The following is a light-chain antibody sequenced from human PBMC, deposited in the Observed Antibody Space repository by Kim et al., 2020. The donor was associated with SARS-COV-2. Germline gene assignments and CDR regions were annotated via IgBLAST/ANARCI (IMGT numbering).Light chain of an antibody. CDR1: NIGSKS. Sequence: PGTTARIPGGGNNIGSKSVHWYQQKPGQAPVLVIYYDSDRPSGIPERFSGSNSGNTATLTISRVEAGDEADYYCQVWDSYSDHVVFGGGTQLTVL. CDR3: QVWDSYSDHVV. CDR2: YDS. V-gene: IGLV3-21*04. J-gene: IGLJ2*01.